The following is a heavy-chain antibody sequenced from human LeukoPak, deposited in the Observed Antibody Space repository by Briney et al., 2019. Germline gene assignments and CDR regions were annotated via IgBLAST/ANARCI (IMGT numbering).Heavy chain of an antibody. D-gene: IGHD2-15*01. J-gene: IGHJ4*02. CDR3: AREVVAALGDHDY. CDR2: IYYSGST. V-gene: IGHV4-59*01. CDR1: GGSISSYY. Sequence: SETLSLTCTVSGGSISSYYWSWIRQPPGKGLEWIGYIYYSGSTNYNPSLKSRVTISVDTSKNQFSLNLSSVTAADTAMYYCAREVVAALGDHDYWGQGTLVTVSS.